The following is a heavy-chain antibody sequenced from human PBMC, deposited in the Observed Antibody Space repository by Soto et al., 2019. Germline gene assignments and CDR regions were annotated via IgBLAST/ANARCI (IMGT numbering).Heavy chain of an antibody. V-gene: IGHV1-69*02. CDR3: ASSYGSGYRAFDY. CDR2: VNPIVSMS. D-gene: IGHD3-10*01. J-gene: IGHJ4*02. CDR1: GDTFNFYS. Sequence: QVQLVQSGAEVKRPGSSVKVSCKASGDTFNFYSINWVRQAHGLGLEWMGRVNPIVSMSNYAQKFQGRVTMTAHKSTSTAYMELSSLRSEDTAIYYCASSYGSGYRAFDYWGQGALVTVSS.